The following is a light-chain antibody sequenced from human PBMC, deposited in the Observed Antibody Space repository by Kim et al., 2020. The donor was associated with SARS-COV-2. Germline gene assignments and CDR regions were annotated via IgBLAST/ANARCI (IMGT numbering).Light chain of an antibody. CDR2: DYT. J-gene: IGLJ3*02. CDR3: SSYTTSSIRL. V-gene: IGLV2-14*03. Sequence: GQSITISCAGSTSDVGGSHFVSWYQQHPGRAPKLIIYDYTKRPSGVSYRCSGSRSGNTASLTISGLQTEDEAAYFCSSYTTSSIRLFGGGTQLTVL. CDR1: TSDVGGSHF.